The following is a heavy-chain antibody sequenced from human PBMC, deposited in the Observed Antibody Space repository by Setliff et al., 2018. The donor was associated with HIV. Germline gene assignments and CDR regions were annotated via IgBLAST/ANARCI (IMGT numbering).Heavy chain of an antibody. J-gene: IGHJ4*02. CDR2: IIPIFGTA. Sequence: GASVKVSCKASGGTFSSYAISWVRQAPGQGLEWMGRIIPIFGTANYAQKFQGRVTITRDTSASTAYMELISLRSEDTAVYYCAGEEYHDFWSGFSNWGQGTLVTISS. V-gene: IGHV1-69*05. CDR3: AGEEYHDFWSGFSN. D-gene: IGHD3-3*01. CDR1: GGTFSSYA.